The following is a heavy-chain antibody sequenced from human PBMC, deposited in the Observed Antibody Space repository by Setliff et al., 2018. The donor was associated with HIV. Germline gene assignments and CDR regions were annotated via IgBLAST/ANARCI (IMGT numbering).Heavy chain of an antibody. CDR1: GDSISSGSYY. V-gene: IGHV4-61*09. D-gene: IGHD2-21*01. CDR2: IHTSGST. J-gene: IGHJ5*02. CDR3: ARRTYGRGRSDP. Sequence: SETLSLTCTVSGDSISSGSYYWSWIRQPAGEGLEWIGQIHTSGSTNYNPSLKSRVTISIATSNNQFSLQLSSVTAADTAVYYCARRTYGRGRSDPWGQGTLVTVSS.